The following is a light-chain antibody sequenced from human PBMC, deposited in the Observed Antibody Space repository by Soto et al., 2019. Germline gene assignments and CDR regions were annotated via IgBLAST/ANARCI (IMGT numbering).Light chain of an antibody. CDR3: QQYKSYPLT. Sequence: DIQMTQSPSSLSASVGDRVTITCRASQDISTSLAWFQQKPGTAPKSLICAASSLQSGVPSKFSGSGSGTEFTLTISSLQPEDIATYYCQQYKSYPLTFGGGTKVEIK. CDR1: QDISTS. J-gene: IGKJ4*01. CDR2: AAS. V-gene: IGKV1-16*02.